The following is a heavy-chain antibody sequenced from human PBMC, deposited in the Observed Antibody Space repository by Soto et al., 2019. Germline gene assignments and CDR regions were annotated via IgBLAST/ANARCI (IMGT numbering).Heavy chain of an antibody. Sequence: WETLSLTCAFYGGSFSGYYWRLIRQPPGKGLEWIGEINHSGSTNYNPSLKSRVTISVDTSKNQFSLKLSPVTAADTAVYYCARASPDDYGESLWGEGTRVTVYS. CDR3: ARASPDDYGESL. J-gene: IGHJ4*02. D-gene: IGHD4-17*01. CDR1: GGSFSGYY. CDR2: INHSGST. V-gene: IGHV4-34*01.